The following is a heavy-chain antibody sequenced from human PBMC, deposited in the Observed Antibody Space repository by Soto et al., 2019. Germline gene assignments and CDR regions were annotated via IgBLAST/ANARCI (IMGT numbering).Heavy chain of an antibody. CDR3: ARDQGIASSGPFDY. CDR2: IYHSGNT. CDR1: GDSISNYY. J-gene: IGHJ4*02. Sequence: QVQLQESGPGLVKPSETLSLTCTVSGDSISNYYLSWIRQAPGKGLEWIGFIYHSGNTNYNPSLQSRVTMSIDTSKSQFSLKLNSVTAADTAVYYCARDQGIASSGPFDYWGPGTLVTVSS. D-gene: IGHD6-13*01. V-gene: IGHV4-59*01.